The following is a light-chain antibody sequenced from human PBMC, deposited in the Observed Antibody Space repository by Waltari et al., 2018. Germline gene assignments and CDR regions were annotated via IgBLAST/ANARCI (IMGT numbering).Light chain of an antibody. CDR1: QSIRTY. J-gene: IGKJ5*01. Sequence: DIQMTQSPSSLSASVGDRVTITCRPSQSIRTYLNWYQQKPGKAPKLLIYSASTLQSGVPSRFSGSGSWRDFTLNISSLQPEDFATYFCEQSYSAPPTFGQGTRLDIK. CDR3: EQSYSAPPT. V-gene: IGKV1-39*01. CDR2: SAS.